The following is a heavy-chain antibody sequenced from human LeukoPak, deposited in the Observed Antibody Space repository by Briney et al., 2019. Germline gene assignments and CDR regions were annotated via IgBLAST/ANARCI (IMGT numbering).Heavy chain of an antibody. V-gene: IGHV3-23*01. CDR1: GFTFSSYA. CDR2: ISGSGGST. CDR3: AKDRAMIVVVPPFDY. D-gene: IGHD3-22*01. Sequence: GGSLRLSCAAPGFTFSSYAMSWVRQAPGEGLEWVSAISGSGGSTYYADSVKGRFTISRDNSKNTLYLQMNSLRAEDTAVYYCAKDRAMIVVVPPFDYWGQGTLVTVSS. J-gene: IGHJ4*02.